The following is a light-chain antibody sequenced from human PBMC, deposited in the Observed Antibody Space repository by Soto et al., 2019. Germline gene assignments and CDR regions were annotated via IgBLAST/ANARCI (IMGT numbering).Light chain of an antibody. CDR3: QQLYSYPIT. CDR2: AAS. J-gene: IGKJ5*01. CDR1: QGISSY. Sequence: DIQLTQSPSFLSASVGDRVTITCRASQGISSYLAWYQQKPGKAPELLIYAASTLQSGVPSRFSGSGSGTEFTLTISSLQPEDFATYYCQQLYSYPITFGQGTRLDIK. V-gene: IGKV1-9*01.